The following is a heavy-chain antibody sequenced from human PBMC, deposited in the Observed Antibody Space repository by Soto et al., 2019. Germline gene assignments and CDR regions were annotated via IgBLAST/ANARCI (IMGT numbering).Heavy chain of an antibody. CDR3: AKFEGHALECGYLDL. D-gene: IGHD1-1*01. Sequence: EVQLLESGGGLVQPGGSLRLSCAASGFTFSAYAMGWVRQAPGKGLEWVSTIHGGGGATHYADSVKGRFTISRDDSKNTMYGQRNSLRAEDTAVYYCAKFEGHALECGYLDLWGRGTVVPASS. V-gene: IGHV3-23*01. J-gene: IGHJ2*01. CDR1: GFTFSAYA. CDR2: IHGGGGAT.